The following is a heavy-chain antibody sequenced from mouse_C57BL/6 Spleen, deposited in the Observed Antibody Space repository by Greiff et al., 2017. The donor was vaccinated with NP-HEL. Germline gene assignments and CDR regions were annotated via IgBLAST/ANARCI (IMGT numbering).Heavy chain of an antibody. CDR3: ARRDYDEAWFAY. J-gene: IGHJ3*01. D-gene: IGHD2-4*01. CDR1: GYAFSSYW. Sequence: QVQLQQSGAELVKPGASVKISCKASGYAFSSYWMNWVKQRPGKGLEWIGQIYPGDGDTNYNGKFKGKATLTADKSSSTAYMQLSSLTSEDSAVYFCARRDYDEAWFAYWGQGTLVTVSA. V-gene: IGHV1-80*01. CDR2: IYPGDGDT.